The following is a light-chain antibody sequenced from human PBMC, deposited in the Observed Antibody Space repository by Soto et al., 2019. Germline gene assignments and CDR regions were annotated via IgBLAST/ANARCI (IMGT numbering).Light chain of an antibody. V-gene: IGKV3-20*01. CDR3: QQYGSSPPYT. Sequence: EIVWTQSPGTLSLSPGDRATLSCRASHSVISSYLACYQQKPGQAPRLLIYGASSRATGITDRFSGSGSGKDFTLTSSRLEHEDFSVYYCQQYGSSPPYTFGQGTKREI. CDR2: GAS. CDR1: HSVISSY. J-gene: IGKJ2*01.